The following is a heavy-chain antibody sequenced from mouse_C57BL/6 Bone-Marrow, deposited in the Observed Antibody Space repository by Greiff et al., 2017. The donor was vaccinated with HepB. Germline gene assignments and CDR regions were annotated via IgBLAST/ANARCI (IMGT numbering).Heavy chain of an antibody. CDR3: ARGDSPYYYAMDY. Sequence: DVKLQESGGDLVKPGGSLKLSCAASGFTFSSYGMSWVRQTPDKRLEWVATISSGGSYTYYPDSVKGRFTISRDNAKNTLYLQMSSLKSEDTAMYYCARGDSPYYYAMDYWGQGTSVTVSS. D-gene: IGHD3-3*01. CDR1: GFTFSSYG. J-gene: IGHJ4*01. V-gene: IGHV5-6*02. CDR2: ISSGGSYT.